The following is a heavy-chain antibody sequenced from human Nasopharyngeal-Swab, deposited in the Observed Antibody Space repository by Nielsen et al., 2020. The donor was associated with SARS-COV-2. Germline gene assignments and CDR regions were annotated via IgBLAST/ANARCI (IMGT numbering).Heavy chain of an antibody. J-gene: IGHJ3*02. CDR1: GFTFSDYY. D-gene: IGHD2-21*01. V-gene: IGHV3-11*01. CDR2: ISSSGSTI. CDR3: ARAVITIHAFDI. Sequence: GGSLRLSCAASGFTFSDYYMSWIHQAPGKGLEWVSYISSSGSTIYYADSVKGRFTISRDNAKNSLYLQMNSLRAEDTAVYYCARAVITIHAFDIWGQGTMVTVSS.